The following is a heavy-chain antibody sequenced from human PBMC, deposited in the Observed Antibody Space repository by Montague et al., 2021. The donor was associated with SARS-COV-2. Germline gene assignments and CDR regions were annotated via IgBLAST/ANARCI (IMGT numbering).Heavy chain of an antibody. V-gene: IGHV4-34*01. CDR3: ARGSRAVQITPGFRY. D-gene: IGHD5-24*01. CDR1: GGSFHIFS. J-gene: IGHJ4*02. CDR2: VDHSGNT. Sequence: SETLSLTCAVYGGSFHIFSWGWIRQSPGQGLEWIGEVDHSGNTKYNPSLKSRGTISVDTSKTQFSLNLTSVTAADTAIYYCARGSRAVQITPGFRYWGQGTQVAVSS.